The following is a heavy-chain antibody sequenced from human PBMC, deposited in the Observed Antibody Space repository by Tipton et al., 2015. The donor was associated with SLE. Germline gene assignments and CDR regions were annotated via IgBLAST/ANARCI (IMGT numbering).Heavy chain of an antibody. J-gene: IGHJ4*02. CDR1: GGSISSYY. V-gene: IGHV4-59*01. CDR2: IYYSGST. D-gene: IGHD6-13*01. CDR3: AREEAGTFDY. Sequence: TLSLTCTVSGGSISSYYWSWIRQPPGKGLEWIGYIYYSGSTNYNPSLKSRVTISVDTSKNQFSLKLSSVTAADTAVYYCAREEAGTFDYWGQGTLVTVSS.